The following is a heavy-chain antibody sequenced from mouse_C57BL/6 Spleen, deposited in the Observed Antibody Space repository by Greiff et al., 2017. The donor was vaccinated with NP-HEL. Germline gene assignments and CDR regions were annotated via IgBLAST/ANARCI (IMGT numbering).Heavy chain of an antibody. CDR2: IYPGSGST. Sequence: VQLQQPGAELVKPGASVKMSCKASGYTFTSYWITWVKQRPGQGLEWIGDIYPGSGSTNYNEKFKSKATLTVDTSSSTAYMQLSSLTSDDSAVYYCANGEISLYGSGDYAMDYWGQGTSVTVSS. J-gene: IGHJ4*01. CDR3: ANGEISLYGSGDYAMDY. D-gene: IGHD1-1*01. V-gene: IGHV1-55*01. CDR1: GYTFTSYW.